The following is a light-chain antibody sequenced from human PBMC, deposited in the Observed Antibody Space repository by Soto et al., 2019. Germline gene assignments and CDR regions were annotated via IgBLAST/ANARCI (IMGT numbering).Light chain of an antibody. CDR3: SSYSTTPILV. V-gene: IGLV2-14*03. Sequence: QSVLTQPASVSVSPGQSITMSCTGASSDVGAYEHVSWYQQHTGRAPKLILYHVNNRPSGVSNHFSGSKSGNTASLVISGLQANDEADYYCSSYSTTPILVFGSGTKVTVL. CDR1: SSDVGAYEH. CDR2: HVN. J-gene: IGLJ1*01.